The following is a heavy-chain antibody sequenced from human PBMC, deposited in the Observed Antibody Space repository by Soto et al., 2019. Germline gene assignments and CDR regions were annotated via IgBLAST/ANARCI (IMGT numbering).Heavy chain of an antibody. D-gene: IGHD2-2*03. CDR1: GGTFSSYA. CDR3: ASGYCISTSCYLSYYYGMDV. V-gene: IGHV1-69*12. J-gene: IGHJ6*02. Sequence: QVQLVQSGAEVKKPGSSVKVSCKASGGTFSSYAISWVRQAPGQGLEWMGGIIPIFGTANYAQKFQGRVTITADESTSTADMERRSLRSEDTAVYYCASGYCISTSCYLSYYYGMDVWGQGTTVTVSS. CDR2: IIPIFGTA.